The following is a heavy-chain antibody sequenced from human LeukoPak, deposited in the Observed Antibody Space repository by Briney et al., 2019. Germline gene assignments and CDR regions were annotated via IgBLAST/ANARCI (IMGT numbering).Heavy chain of an antibody. J-gene: IGHJ4*02. CDR3: ATVVVVPAAHFDY. V-gene: IGHV4-61*02. Sequence: SETLSLTCTVSGGSISSGSYYWSWIRQPAGKGLEWIGRIYTSGSTNYNPSLKSRVTISVDTSKNQFSLKLSSVTAADTAVYYCATVVVVPAAHFDYWGQGTLVTVSS. CDR1: GGSISSGSYY. CDR2: IYTSGST. D-gene: IGHD2-2*01.